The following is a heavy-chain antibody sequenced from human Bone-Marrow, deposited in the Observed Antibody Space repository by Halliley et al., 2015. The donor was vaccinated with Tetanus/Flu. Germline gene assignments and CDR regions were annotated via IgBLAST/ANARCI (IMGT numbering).Heavy chain of an antibody. J-gene: IGHJ1*01. CDR2: IKSKNDGGAV. V-gene: IGHV3-15*07. D-gene: IGHD3-16*01. Sequence: GRIKSKNDGGAVDYAAPLKGRFSISRDDSRDPLFLQMNSLKTEDTGVYYCTTGLPLSAPHDECWGQGTLVTVSA. CDR3: TTGLPLSAPHDEC.